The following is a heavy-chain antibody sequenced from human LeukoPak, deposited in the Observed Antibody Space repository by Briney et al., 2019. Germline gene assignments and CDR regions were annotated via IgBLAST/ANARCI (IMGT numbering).Heavy chain of an antibody. CDR2: IYSGGST. D-gene: IGHD1-26*01. CDR3: ASSEQVPYYYGMDV. V-gene: IGHV3-66*02. Sequence: PGGSLRLSCAASGFTVSSNYMSWVRQAPGKGLEWVSVIYSGGSTYYADSVKGRFTISRDHSKNTLYLQMNSLRAEDTAVYYCASSEQVPYYYGMDVWGQGTTVTVSS. J-gene: IGHJ6*02. CDR1: GFTVSSNY.